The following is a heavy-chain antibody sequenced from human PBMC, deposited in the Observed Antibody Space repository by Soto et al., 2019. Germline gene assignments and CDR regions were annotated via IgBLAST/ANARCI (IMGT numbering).Heavy chain of an antibody. CDR3: ARGRGYDSTDYYYAY. D-gene: IGHD3-22*01. Sequence: QVQLVQSGAEVRKPGSSVRVTCKASGGSFNRQTISWVRQAPGQGLEWMGGIIPIFGTANHAQKFQGRVTIIADESTSTVYMELSSLRSDDTAIYYCARGRGYDSTDYYYAYWGPGTLVIVSS. CDR2: IIPIFGTA. CDR1: GGSFNRQT. V-gene: IGHV1-69*01. J-gene: IGHJ4*02.